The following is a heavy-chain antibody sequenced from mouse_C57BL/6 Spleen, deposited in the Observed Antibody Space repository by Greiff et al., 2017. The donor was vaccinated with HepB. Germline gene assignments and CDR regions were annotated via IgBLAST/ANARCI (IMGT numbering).Heavy chain of an antibody. Sequence: VQLQQSGAELVRPGASVKLSCTASGFNIKDYYMHWVKQRPEQGLEWIGRIDPEDGDTEYAPKFQGKATMTADTSSNTAYLQLSSLTSEDTAVYYWTTYDGNYSWCAYWGQGTLVTVSA. V-gene: IGHV14-1*01. CDR1: GFNIKDYY. CDR3: TTYDGNYSWCAY. CDR2: IDPEDGDT. J-gene: IGHJ3*01. D-gene: IGHD2-3*01.